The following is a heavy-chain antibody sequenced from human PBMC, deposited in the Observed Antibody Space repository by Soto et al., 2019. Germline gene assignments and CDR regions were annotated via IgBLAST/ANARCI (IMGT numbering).Heavy chain of an antibody. J-gene: IGHJ4*02. CDR2: IKQDGSEK. CDR3: ARDRDWNYAGNFDY. CDR1: GFTFSTYW. Sequence: VGSLSLSCAASGFTFSTYWMTWVRQAPGKGLEWVANIKQDGSEKYYVDSVKGRFTISRDNAKNSLNLQMNSLRVEDTAVYYCARDRDWNYAGNFDYWGQGTLVTVSS. V-gene: IGHV3-7*03. D-gene: IGHD1-7*01.